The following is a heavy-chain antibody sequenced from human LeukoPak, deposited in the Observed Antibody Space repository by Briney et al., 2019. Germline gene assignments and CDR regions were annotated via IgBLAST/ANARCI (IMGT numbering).Heavy chain of an antibody. V-gene: IGHV1-2*02. CDR3: ATDPWSGGDRHRRHY. D-gene: IGHD2-21*01. CDR2: INPNSGGT. CDR1: GYPFIGNY. Sequence: GASVKVSCKASGYPFIGNYIHWVRQAPGQGLEWMGWINPNSGGTQYSQKFQGRVTMTEDTSTDTAYMELSSLRSEDTAVYYCATDPWSGGDRHRRHYWGQGTLVTVSS. J-gene: IGHJ4*02.